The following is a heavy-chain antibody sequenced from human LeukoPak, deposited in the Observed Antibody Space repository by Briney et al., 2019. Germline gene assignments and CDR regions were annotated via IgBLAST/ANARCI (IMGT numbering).Heavy chain of an antibody. CDR1: GFTFSSYW. CDR2: ISTDGIST. J-gene: IGHJ4*02. D-gene: IGHD4-23*01. CDR3: ARLRWEQTGYSSDY. V-gene: IGHV3-74*01. Sequence: GGSLRLSCAASGFTFSSYWMHWVRQAPGKGLVWVSRISTDGISTNYADSVKGRFTISRDNAKNTLYLQMNSLRAEDTAVFYCARLRWEQTGYSSDYWGQGTLVTVSS.